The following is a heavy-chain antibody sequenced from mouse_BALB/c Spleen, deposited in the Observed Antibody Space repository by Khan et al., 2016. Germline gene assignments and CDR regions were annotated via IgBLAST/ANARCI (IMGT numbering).Heavy chain of an antibody. CDR2: ILPGTDST. V-gene: IGHV1-9*01. CDR1: GYTFSRYW. CDR3: ARGAS. Sequence: QVQLQQSGAELMKPGASVKISCKASGYTFSRYWIEWIKERPGHGLEWIGEILPGTDSTNYHDKFKGKAAFTAESSSSTAYIQLNSLTSEDSAVYYCARGASWGQGTLVTVSA. J-gene: IGHJ3*01.